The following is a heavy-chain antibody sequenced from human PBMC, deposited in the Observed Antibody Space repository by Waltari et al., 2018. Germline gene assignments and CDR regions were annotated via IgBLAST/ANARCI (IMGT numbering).Heavy chain of an antibody. J-gene: IGHJ5*02. CDR2: IIPIFGTA. Sequence: QVQLVQSGTEVKKPGSSVKVSCKASGGTFSSYAISWVRQAPGKGLEWMGGIIPIFGTANYAQKFQGRVTITADESTSTAYMELSSLRSEDTAVYYCARGRRMVRGVIITSWFDPWGQGTLVTVSS. CDR3: ARGRRMVRGVIITSWFDP. D-gene: IGHD3-10*01. V-gene: IGHV1-69*01. CDR1: GGTFSSYA.